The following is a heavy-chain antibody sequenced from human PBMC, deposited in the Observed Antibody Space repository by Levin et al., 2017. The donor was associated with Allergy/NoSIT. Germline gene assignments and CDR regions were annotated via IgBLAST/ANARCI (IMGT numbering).Heavy chain of an antibody. CDR1: GYTFTSYG. V-gene: IGHV1-18*01. J-gene: IGHJ4*02. D-gene: IGHD1-26*01. CDR2: ISAYNGNT. CDR3: ARVRASPSGSYGGFGY. Sequence: PGESLKISCKASGYTFTSYGISWVRQAPGQGLEWMGWISAYNGNTNYAQKLQGRVTMTTDTSTSTAYMELRSLRSDDTAVYYCARVRASPSGSYGGFGYWGQGTLVTVSS.